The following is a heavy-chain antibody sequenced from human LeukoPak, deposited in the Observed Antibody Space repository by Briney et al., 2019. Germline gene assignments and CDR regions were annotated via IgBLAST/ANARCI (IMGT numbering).Heavy chain of an antibody. D-gene: IGHD6-13*01. CDR2: IYSGGVT. V-gene: IGHV3-66*01. Sequence: GGSLRLSCAASGFTVSNNHMTWVRQAPGKGLEWVSVIYSGGVTNYADSVKDRFTISRDSSKNTVYLQMSSLRAEDTAVYYCARDKSGDTIAAVDTYLDYWGQGTLVTVSS. J-gene: IGHJ4*02. CDR1: GFTVSNNH. CDR3: ARDKSGDTIAAVDTYLDY.